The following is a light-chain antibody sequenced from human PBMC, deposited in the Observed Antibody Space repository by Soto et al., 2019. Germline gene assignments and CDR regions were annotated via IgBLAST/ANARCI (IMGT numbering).Light chain of an antibody. CDR2: DAS. CDR3: QQYTSYWT. V-gene: IGKV1-5*01. Sequence: DIQMTQSPSTLSASVGDRVTITCRASQSISCWLAWYQQKPGKAPKLLSYDASSLENGFPSRFSVSGSGTEFTLTISSLQPDDFATYYCQQYTSYWTFGQGTKVEIK. J-gene: IGKJ1*01. CDR1: QSISCW.